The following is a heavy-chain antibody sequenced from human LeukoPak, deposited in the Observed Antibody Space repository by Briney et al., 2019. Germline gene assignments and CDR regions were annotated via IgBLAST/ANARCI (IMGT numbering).Heavy chain of an antibody. CDR2: ISYDGSNK. D-gene: IGHD6-6*01. CDR1: GFTFSSYA. J-gene: IGHJ4*02. Sequence: GGSLRLSCAASGFTFSSYAMHWVRQAPGKGLEWVAVISYDGSNKHYADSVKGRFTISRDNSKNTLYLQMNSLRAEDTAVYYCARDQTLYSSSSEFDYWGQGTLVTVSS. CDR3: ARDQTLYSSSSEFDY. V-gene: IGHV3-30*04.